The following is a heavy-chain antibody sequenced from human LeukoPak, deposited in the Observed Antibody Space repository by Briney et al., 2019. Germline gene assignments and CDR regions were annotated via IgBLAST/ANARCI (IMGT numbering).Heavy chain of an antibody. Sequence: GGSLRLSCAASGFTFSSYGMHWVRQAPGKGLEWVSGISWNSGSIGYADSVKGRFTISRDNAKNSLYLQMNSLRAEDTALYYCAKSLLSADTAMVYFDIWGQGTMVTVSS. CDR2: ISWNSGSI. CDR1: GFTFSSYG. CDR3: AKSLLSADTAMVYFDI. J-gene: IGHJ3*02. V-gene: IGHV3-9*01. D-gene: IGHD5-18*01.